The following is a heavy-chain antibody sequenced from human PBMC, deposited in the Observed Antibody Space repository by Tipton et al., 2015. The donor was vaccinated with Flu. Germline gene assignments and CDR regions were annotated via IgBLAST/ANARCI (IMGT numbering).Heavy chain of an antibody. CDR3: ARSTYYYGSGSADY. D-gene: IGHD3-10*01. CDR1: GYSISSGYY. CDR2: ISHTGTT. V-gene: IGHV4-38-2*01. J-gene: IGHJ4*02. Sequence: TLSLTCAVSGYSISSGYYWGWIRQPPGKGLEWIGSISHTGTTNYNPSLRSRVTISVDTAKNQFSQRLSSVTAADTAVYYCARSTYYYGSGSADYWGQGTLVTVSS.